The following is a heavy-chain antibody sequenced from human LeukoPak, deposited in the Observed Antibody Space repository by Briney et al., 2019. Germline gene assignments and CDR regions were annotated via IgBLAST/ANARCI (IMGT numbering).Heavy chain of an antibody. J-gene: IGHJ4*02. CDR3: ARQGSGWYPFDY. CDR2: IYYTGST. CDR1: GGSISSFY. V-gene: IGHV4-59*08. D-gene: IGHD6-19*01. Sequence: SETLSLTCTVSGGSISSFYWSWIRQPPGRGLEWIGYIYYTGSTNYNPSLKSRVTMSVDTSKNQFSLKLSSVTAADTAVYYCARQGSGWYPFDYWGQGTLVTVSS.